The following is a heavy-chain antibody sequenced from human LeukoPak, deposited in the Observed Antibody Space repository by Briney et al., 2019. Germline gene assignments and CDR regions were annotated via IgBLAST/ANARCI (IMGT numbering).Heavy chain of an antibody. J-gene: IGHJ5*02. CDR3: ARAIGYYYGSGSPYNWFDP. V-gene: IGHV5-51*01. CDR2: IYPGDSDT. Sequence: GESLKISCKGSGYSFTSYWIGWVRQMPGKGLEWMGIIYPGDSDTRYSPSFQGQVTISADKSISTAYLQWSSLKASDTAMYYCARAIGYYYGSGSPYNWFDPWGQGTLVTVSS. CDR1: GYSFTSYW. D-gene: IGHD3-10*01.